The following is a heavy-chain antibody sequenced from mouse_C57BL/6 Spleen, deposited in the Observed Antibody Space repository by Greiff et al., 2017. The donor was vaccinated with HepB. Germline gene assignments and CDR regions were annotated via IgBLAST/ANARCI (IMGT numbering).Heavy chain of an antibody. CDR2: ISSGGDYI. V-gene: IGHV5-9-1*02. CDR1: GFTFSSYA. D-gene: IGHD2-3*01. J-gene: IGHJ3*01. Sequence: EVQRVESGEGLVKPGGSLKLSCAASGFTFSSYAMSWVRQTPEKRLEWVAYISSGGDYIYYADTVKGRFTISRDNARNTLYLQMSSLKSEDTAMYYCTSYDGYYQVFAYWGQGTLVTVSA. CDR3: TSYDGYYQVFAY.